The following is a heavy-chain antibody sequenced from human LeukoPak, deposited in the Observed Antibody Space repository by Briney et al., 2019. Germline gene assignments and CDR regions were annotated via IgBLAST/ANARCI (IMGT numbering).Heavy chain of an antibody. D-gene: IGHD4-11*01. V-gene: IGHV4-59*12. CDR2: IYYSGST. J-gene: IGHJ4*02. Sequence: PSETLSLTCTVSGGSISSYYWSWIRQPPGKGLEWIGYIYYSGSTNHNPSLKSRVTMSVDTSKNQFSLKLSSVTAADTAVYYCAREGYLSSNSPFDYWGQGTLVTVSS. CDR3: AREGYLSSNSPFDY. CDR1: GGSISSYY.